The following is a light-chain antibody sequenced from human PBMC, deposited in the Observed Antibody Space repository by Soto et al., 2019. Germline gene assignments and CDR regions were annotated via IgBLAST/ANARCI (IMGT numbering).Light chain of an antibody. CDR2: KAS. Sequence: DIQMTQSSSTLSASVGDRVTITCRARQSISSWLAWYQQKPGKAPKLLIYKASSLESGVPSRFSGSGSGTEFTLTISSLQPDDCATYYCQQYNSYSPRTFGQGTKVDIK. V-gene: IGKV1-5*03. CDR3: QQYNSYSPRT. CDR1: QSISSW. J-gene: IGKJ1*01.